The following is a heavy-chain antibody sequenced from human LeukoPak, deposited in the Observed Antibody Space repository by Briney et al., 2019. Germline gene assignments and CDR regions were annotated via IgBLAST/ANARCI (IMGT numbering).Heavy chain of an antibody. J-gene: IGHJ4*01. Sequence: ASVKVSCKASGYTFASHDIIWVRQATGQGLEFMGWLHTDNDDAGYAEKFQGRVNLTKDTSTGTAYMELSSLTFDDTAVYYCARGGTGAETSGFDHWGRGTQVTVSS. D-gene: IGHD6-13*01. CDR1: GYTFASHD. CDR3: ARGGTGAETSGFDH. CDR2: LHTDNDDA. V-gene: IGHV1-8*01.